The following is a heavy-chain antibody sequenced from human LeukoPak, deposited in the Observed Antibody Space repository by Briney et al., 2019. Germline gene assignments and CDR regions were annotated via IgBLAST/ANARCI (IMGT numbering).Heavy chain of an antibody. CDR3: ARGRGSTIFGVVMTHDH. D-gene: IGHD3-3*01. V-gene: IGHV4-34*01. CDR2: INHSGST. J-gene: IGHJ4*02. CDR1: GGSFSGYY. Sequence: PSETLSLTCAVYGGSFSGYYWSWIRQPPGKGPEWIGEINHSGSTNYNPSLKSRVTISVDTSKNQFSLKLSSVTAADTAVYYCARGRGSTIFGVVMTHDHWGQGTLVTVSS.